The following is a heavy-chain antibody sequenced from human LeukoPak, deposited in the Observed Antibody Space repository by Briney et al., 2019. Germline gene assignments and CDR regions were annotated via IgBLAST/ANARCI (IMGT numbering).Heavy chain of an antibody. V-gene: IGHV3-43*02. D-gene: IGHD3-16*01. CDR2: ISGDGGNT. Sequence: GGSLRLSCAASGFTFDDYAMHWVRQAPGKGLEWVSLISGDGGNTYYADSVKGRFTISRDNSKNSLYLQMNSLRTEDTALYYCAKDLSVGEYYYYMDVWGKGTTVTVSS. CDR1: GFTFDDYA. J-gene: IGHJ6*03. CDR3: AKDLSVGEYYYYMDV.